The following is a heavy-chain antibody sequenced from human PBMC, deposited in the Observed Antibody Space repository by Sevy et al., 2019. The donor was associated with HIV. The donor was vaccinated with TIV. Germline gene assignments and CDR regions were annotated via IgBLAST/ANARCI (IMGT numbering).Heavy chain of an antibody. CDR2: VSYDGSTE. V-gene: IGHV3-30*04. CDR1: GFIFSYYA. Sequence: GGSLRLSCEASGFIFSYYAMHWVRQPPGKGLEWVALVSYDGSTEHFADSVRGRFTLSRDNSKNTLYLQMNSLRAEDTAVYYCAKGPWSRDSFGPLDYWGQGTLVTVSS. CDR3: AKGPWSRDSFGPLDY. J-gene: IGHJ4*02. D-gene: IGHD3-3*01.